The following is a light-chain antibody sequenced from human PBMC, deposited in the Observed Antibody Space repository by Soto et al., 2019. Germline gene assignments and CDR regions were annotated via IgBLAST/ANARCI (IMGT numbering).Light chain of an antibody. CDR1: QSISSW. CDR3: QQYNSYSWT. V-gene: IGKV1-5*03. Sequence: DIRKTLSPSALSASVKDRVTITCRASQSISSWLAWYQQKPGKAPKLLIYETSSLESGVPSRFGGSGSGTEFTLTISSLQPDDFAIYYCQQYNSYSWTFGQGTKV. CDR2: ETS. J-gene: IGKJ1*01.